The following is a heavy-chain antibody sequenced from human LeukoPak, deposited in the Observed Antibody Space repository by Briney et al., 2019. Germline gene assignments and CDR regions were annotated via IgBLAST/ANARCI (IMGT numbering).Heavy chain of an antibody. Sequence: GASVKVSCKASGGTFSSHAISWVRQAPGQGLEWMGGIIPIFGTANYAQKFQGRVTITADESTSTAYMELSSLRSEDTAVYYCARDQGYSSGWPYFDYWGQGTLVTVSS. D-gene: IGHD6-19*01. CDR2: IIPIFGTA. V-gene: IGHV1-69*13. CDR1: GGTFSSHA. J-gene: IGHJ4*02. CDR3: ARDQGYSSGWPYFDY.